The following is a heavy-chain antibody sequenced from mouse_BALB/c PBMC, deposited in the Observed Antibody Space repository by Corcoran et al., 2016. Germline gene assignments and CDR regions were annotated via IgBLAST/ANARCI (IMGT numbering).Heavy chain of an antibody. J-gene: IGHJ4*01. V-gene: IGHV1-7*01. CDR3: ARGHWDDAMDY. D-gene: IGHD4-1*01. Sequence: QVQLQQSGAELAKPGASVKMSCKASGYTFTSYWMHWVKQRPGQGLEWIGYINPSTGYTEYNQKFKDKATLTADKSSSTAYMQLSSLTSEDSAVYYCARGHWDDAMDYWGQGTSVTVSS. CDR1: GYTFTSYW. CDR2: INPSTGYT.